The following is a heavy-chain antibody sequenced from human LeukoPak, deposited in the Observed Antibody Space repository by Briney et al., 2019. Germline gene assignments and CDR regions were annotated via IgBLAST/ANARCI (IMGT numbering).Heavy chain of an antibody. J-gene: IGHJ6*04. Sequence: GASVKVSCKTSGYSFTSYNLHWVRQAPGQRLEWMGIIKPSGGNTNYAQKFQGRVTMTRDMSTSTVYMELSSLRSEDTAVYYCARDGAEIWFGELLYLDVWGKGTTVTVSS. CDR3: ARDGAEIWFGELLYLDV. D-gene: IGHD3-10*01. CDR1: GYSFTSYN. CDR2: IKPSGGNT. V-gene: IGHV1-46*01.